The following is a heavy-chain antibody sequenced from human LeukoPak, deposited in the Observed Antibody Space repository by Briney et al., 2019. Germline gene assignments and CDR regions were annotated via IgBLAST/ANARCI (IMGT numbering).Heavy chain of an antibody. Sequence: SETLSLTCAVYGGSFSGYYWSWIRQPPGKGLEWIGEINHSGSTNYNPSLKSRVTISVDTSKNQFSLKLSSVTAADTAVYYCARGRGRVVRGVSYYYYGMDVWGQGTTDTVSS. D-gene: IGHD3-10*01. CDR1: GGSFSGYY. CDR3: ARGRGRVVRGVSYYYYGMDV. J-gene: IGHJ6*02. CDR2: INHSGST. V-gene: IGHV4-34*01.